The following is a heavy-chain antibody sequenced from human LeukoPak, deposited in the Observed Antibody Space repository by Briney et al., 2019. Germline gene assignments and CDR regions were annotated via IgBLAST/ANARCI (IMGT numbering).Heavy chain of an antibody. CDR1: GFSFSTYW. V-gene: IGHV3-7*04. J-gene: IGHJ4*02. CDR3: ATDLYY. CDR2: INQDGSEK. Sequence: GGSLRLSCAASGFSFSTYWMSWVRQAPGKGLEWVANINQDGSEKYYVDSVKGRFTISRDNAKNSLYLQMNSLRVEDTAVYYCATDLYYWGQGTLVTVSS.